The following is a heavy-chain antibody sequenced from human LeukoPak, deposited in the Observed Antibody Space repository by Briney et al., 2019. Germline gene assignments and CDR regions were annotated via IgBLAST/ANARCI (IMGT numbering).Heavy chain of an antibody. V-gene: IGHV1-2*02. CDR1: GYTFTGYY. Sequence: ASVKVSCKASGYTFTGYYMHWVRQAPGQGLEWMGWINPNSGGTNYAQKFQGSVTMTRDTSISTAYMELRRLRSDDTAVYYCARGRGDLTSSWYGVVWFDPWGQGILVTVSS. D-gene: IGHD6-13*01. J-gene: IGHJ5*02. CDR3: ARGRGDLTSSWYGVVWFDP. CDR2: INPNSGGT.